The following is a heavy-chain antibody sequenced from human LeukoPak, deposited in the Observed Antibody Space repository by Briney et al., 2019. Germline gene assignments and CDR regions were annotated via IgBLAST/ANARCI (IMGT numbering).Heavy chain of an antibody. CDR1: GYSFTSYW. J-gene: IGHJ4*02. Sequence: GEYLKISCKGSGYSFTSYWIGWVRQMPGKGLEWMGIIYPGDSDTRYSPSFQGQVTISADKSISTAYLQWSCLKASDTAMYYCARVQAAAHFDYWGQGTLVTVSS. CDR3: ARVQAAAHFDY. D-gene: IGHD2-2*01. CDR2: IYPGDSDT. V-gene: IGHV5-51*01.